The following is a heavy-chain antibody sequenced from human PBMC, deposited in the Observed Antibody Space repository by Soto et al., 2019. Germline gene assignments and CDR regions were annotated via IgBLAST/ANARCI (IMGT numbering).Heavy chain of an antibody. J-gene: IGHJ4*02. CDR2: ISVRGGGP. Sequence: GGSLRLSCAASGFTFRNCDMSWVRQAPGKGLEWVSAISVRGGGPYYTESVRGRFTISRDNSKNTLYLQMNSLRVEDTAVYYCAKRLEGTSGYYSEDYWGQGT. CDR1: GFTFRNCD. D-gene: IGHD3-9*01. V-gene: IGHV3-23*01. CDR3: AKRLEGTSGYYSEDY.